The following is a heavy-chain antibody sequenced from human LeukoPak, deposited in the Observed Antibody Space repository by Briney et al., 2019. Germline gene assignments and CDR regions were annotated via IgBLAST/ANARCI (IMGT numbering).Heavy chain of an antibody. CDR1: GGTFSSYA. Sequence: SVKVSCKASGGTFSSYAISWVRQAPGQGLEWMGGIIHVFGTANYAQKFQGRVTITADESTSTAYMELSSLRSEDTAVYYCARDRVAGTYCFDYWGQGTLVTVSS. J-gene: IGHJ4*02. D-gene: IGHD6-19*01. CDR2: IIHVFGTA. V-gene: IGHV1-69*13. CDR3: ARDRVAGTYCFDY.